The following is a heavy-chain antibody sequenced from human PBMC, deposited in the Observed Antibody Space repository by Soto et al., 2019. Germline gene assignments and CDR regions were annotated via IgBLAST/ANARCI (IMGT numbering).Heavy chain of an antibody. CDR2: IYNSGAT. V-gene: IGHV4-31*03. J-gene: IGHJ4*02. Sequence: QVQLQESGPGLVKPSQTLSLTCSVSGDSMSSGSYYWSWIRQHPGKGLEWIGYIYNSGATYYNPSLKSRVTISVDTSKNQFSLKLSFVTAADTAVYYCARDADGGGYYYNYWGQGTMVTVSS. CDR1: GDSMSSGSYY. CDR3: ARDADGGGYYYNY. D-gene: IGHD3-22*01.